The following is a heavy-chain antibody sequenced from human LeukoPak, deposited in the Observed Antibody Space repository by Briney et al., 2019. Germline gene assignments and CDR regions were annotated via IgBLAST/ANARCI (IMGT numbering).Heavy chain of an antibody. V-gene: IGHV4-39*01. CDR2: IYYSGST. Sequence: SETLSLTCAVYGGSFSGYYWGWIRQPPGKGLEWIGSIYYSGSTYYNPSLKSRVTISVDTSKNQFSLKLSSVTAADTAVYYCANLPMDYVSFHYWGQGTLVTVSS. D-gene: IGHD3-16*01. J-gene: IGHJ4*02. CDR3: ANLPMDYVSFHY. CDR1: GGSFSGYY.